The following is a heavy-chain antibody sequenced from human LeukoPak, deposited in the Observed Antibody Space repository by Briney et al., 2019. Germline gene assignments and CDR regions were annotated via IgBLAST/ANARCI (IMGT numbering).Heavy chain of an antibody. CDR1: GYTFSDYY. CDR2: INPSSGGT. Sequence: SVTVSCKTSGYTFSDYYLHWVRQAPGQGLEWMGWINPSSGGTKNAQKFQGRVTMTRDTSISTGYMELSRLRSDDTAVYYCARPIRGSYVEDVFDIWGQGETVTVSA. V-gene: IGHV1-2*02. CDR3: ARPIRGSYVEDVFDI. J-gene: IGHJ3*02. D-gene: IGHD1-26*01.